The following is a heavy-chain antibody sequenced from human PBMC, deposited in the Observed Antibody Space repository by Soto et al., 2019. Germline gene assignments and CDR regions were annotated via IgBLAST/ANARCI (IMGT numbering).Heavy chain of an antibody. D-gene: IGHD4-17*01. CDR3: AKGPKDYGDFYEPDY. CDR1: GLTFSSYA. Sequence: GGSLRLSSAASGLTFSSYAISWVRQAPGKGLEWVSAISGSGGSTYYADSVKGRFTISRDNSKNTLYLQMNSLRAEDTAVYYCAKGPKDYGDFYEPDYWGQGTLVTVSS. CDR2: ISGSGGST. V-gene: IGHV3-23*01. J-gene: IGHJ4*02.